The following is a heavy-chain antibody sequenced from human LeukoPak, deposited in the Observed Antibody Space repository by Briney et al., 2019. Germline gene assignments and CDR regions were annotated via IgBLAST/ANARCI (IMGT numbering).Heavy chain of an antibody. CDR1: RGSIINYY. J-gene: IGHJ4*02. V-gene: IGHV4-4*07. Sequence: SETLSLTCAVSRGSIINYYWTWVRQPAGQGLEWIGRISDSGSTDYNPSLRSRVVMSVDTSKNQFSLKLSSVTAADTAVYYCARDIGGSYYFHYWGQGTLVTVSS. D-gene: IGHD1-26*01. CDR2: ISDSGST. CDR3: ARDIGGSYYFHY.